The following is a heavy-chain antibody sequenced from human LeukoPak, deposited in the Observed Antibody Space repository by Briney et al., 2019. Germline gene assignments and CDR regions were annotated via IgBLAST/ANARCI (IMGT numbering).Heavy chain of an antibody. J-gene: IGHJ4*02. Sequence: GGSLRLSCVACGFMFDDYTMHWVRQAPGKGLQLVSLINWDGGSTYYDASVKGRFTVSRDNSKNSLYLNSLRTEDTAFYYCATGDEDSPMNFYHWGEGTLVTVSS. D-gene: IGHD5-18*01. CDR2: INWDGGST. V-gene: IGHV3-43*01. CDR3: ATGDEDSPMNFYH. CDR1: GFMFDDYT.